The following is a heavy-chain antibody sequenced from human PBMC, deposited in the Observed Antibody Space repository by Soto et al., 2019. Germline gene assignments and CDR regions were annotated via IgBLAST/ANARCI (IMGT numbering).Heavy chain of an antibody. Sequence: GASVKVSCKASGYTFTGYYMHWVRQAPGQGREWMGGINPNSGGTNYAQQFHGRVTMTRDTSISTAYMELSRLRSDDTDVSYCARGVGNYYGSGSVRYYYYGMDVWGQGTTVTVSS. CDR1: GYTFTGYY. CDR3: ARGVGNYYGSGSVRYYYYGMDV. J-gene: IGHJ6*02. V-gene: IGHV1-2*02. D-gene: IGHD3-10*01. CDR2: INPNSGGT.